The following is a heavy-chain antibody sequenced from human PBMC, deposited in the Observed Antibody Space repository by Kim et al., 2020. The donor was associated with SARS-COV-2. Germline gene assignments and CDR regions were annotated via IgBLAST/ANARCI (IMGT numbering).Heavy chain of an antibody. J-gene: IGHJ3*02. Sequence: GGSLRLSCAASGFTFSSYGMHWVRQAPGKGLEWVAVISYDGSNKYYADSVKGRFTISRDNSKNTLYLQMDSLRAEDTAVYYCAKGPIWFGEDAFDIWGQGTMVTVSS. CDR1: GFTFSSYG. V-gene: IGHV3-30*18. D-gene: IGHD3-10*01. CDR3: AKGPIWFGEDAFDI. CDR2: ISYDGSNK.